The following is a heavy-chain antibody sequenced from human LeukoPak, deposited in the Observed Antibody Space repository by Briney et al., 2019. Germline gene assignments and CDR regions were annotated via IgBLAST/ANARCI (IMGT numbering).Heavy chain of an antibody. CDR3: ARHRGGFGESPTGFDY. D-gene: IGHD3-10*01. Sequence: GGSLRLSCAASGFTFSTYSMNWVRQAPGKGLEWLSYISSSSSTIYYADSVKGRFTISRDNAKNSLYLQMNSLRAEDTAVYYCARHRGGFGESPTGFDYWGQGTLVTVSS. CDR1: GFTFSTYS. CDR2: ISSSSSTI. J-gene: IGHJ4*02. V-gene: IGHV3-48*04.